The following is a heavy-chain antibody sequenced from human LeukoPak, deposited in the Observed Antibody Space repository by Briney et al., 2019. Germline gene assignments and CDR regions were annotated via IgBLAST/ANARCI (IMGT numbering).Heavy chain of an antibody. D-gene: IGHD3-22*01. J-gene: IGHJ4*02. CDR3: ASAFSSGYYYLDY. CDR1: GGTFSSYA. CDR2: IIPIFGTA. V-gene: IGHV1-69*05. Sequence: GASVKVSCKASGGTFSSYAISWVRQAPGQGLEWMGGIIPIFGTANYAQNFQGRVTITTDESTSTAYMELSSLRSEDTAVYYCASAFSSGYYYLDYWGQGTLVTVSS.